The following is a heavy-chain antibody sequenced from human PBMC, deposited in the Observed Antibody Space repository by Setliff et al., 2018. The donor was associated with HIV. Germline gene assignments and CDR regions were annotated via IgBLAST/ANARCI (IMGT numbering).Heavy chain of an antibody. D-gene: IGHD2-15*01. J-gene: IGHJ3*02. CDR1: GGSFSGYY. Sequence: SETLSLTCAVYGGSFSGYYWSWIRQPPGKGLEWIGEINHSGGTNYNPSLKSRVTISVDTSKNQFSLKLISVTAADTAVYYCARGRVVVAATAFDAFDIWGQGTVVTVS. CDR2: INHSGGT. CDR3: ARGRVVVAATAFDAFDI. V-gene: IGHV4-34*01.